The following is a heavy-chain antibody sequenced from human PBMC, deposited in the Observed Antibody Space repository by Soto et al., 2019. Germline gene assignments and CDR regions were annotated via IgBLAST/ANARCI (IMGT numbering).Heavy chain of an antibody. V-gene: IGHV4-30-2*01. J-gene: IGHJ5*02. D-gene: IGHD3-10*01. CDR1: GGSISSGGYS. CDR3: ARGPMVRGVGAGFDP. CDR2: IYHSGST. Sequence: SETLSLTCAVSGGSISSGGYSWSWIRQPPGKGLEWIGYIYHSGSTYYTPSLKSRVTISVDRSKNQFSLKLSSVTAADTAVYYCARGPMVRGVGAGFDPWGQGTLVTVS.